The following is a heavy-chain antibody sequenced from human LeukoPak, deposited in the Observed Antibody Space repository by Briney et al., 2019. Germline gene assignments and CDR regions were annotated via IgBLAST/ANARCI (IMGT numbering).Heavy chain of an antibody. D-gene: IGHD3-10*02. CDR2: IYSGGRT. Sequence: GGSLRLSCAASGFTVSNNYMSWVRQAPGKGLEWVSVIYSGGRTYSADSVKGRFTISRDNSKNTLYLQMNSLRVEDTAIYYCTRGMLRQPPDYWGQGMLVTVSS. CDR1: GFTVSNNY. J-gene: IGHJ4*02. CDR3: TRGMLRQPPDY. V-gene: IGHV3-66*02.